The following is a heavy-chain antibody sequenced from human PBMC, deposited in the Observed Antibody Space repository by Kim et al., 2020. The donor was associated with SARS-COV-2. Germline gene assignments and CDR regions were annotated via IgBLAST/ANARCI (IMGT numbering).Heavy chain of an antibody. Sequence: GGSLRLSCAASGFTFSSYNMNWVRQAPGKGLEWVSYISRSSNTIYYADSVKGRFTISRDNAKNSLYLQMNSLRDEDTAVYYCARDEYYYDSSGSYYGMGVWGQGTTVTVSS. J-gene: IGHJ6*02. V-gene: IGHV3-48*02. CDR2: ISRSSNTI. CDR1: GFTFSSYN. CDR3: ARDEYYYDSSGSYYGMGV. D-gene: IGHD3-22*01.